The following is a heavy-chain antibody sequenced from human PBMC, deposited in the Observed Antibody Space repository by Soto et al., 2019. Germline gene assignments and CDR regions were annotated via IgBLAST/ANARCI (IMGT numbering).Heavy chain of an antibody. CDR3: ARMAMAGNFDY. J-gene: IGHJ4*02. V-gene: IGHV3-13*01. CDR2: IGTAGDT. Sequence: GGSLRLSCAASGFTFSNYDMHWVRQATGKGLEWVSVIGTAGDTYYPGSLKGRFTISRENAKNSLYLQMNSLRAEDTAVYYCARMAMAGNFDYWGQGTLVTVSS. D-gene: IGHD6-19*01. CDR1: GFTFSNYD.